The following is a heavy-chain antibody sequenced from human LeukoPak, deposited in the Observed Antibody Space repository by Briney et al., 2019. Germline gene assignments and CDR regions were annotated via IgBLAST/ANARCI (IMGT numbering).Heavy chain of an antibody. V-gene: IGHV5-51*01. CDR2: LYPGDSDT. CDR3: ARQSVTVAGPPFDY. D-gene: IGHD6-19*01. CDR1: GYSFTTYW. J-gene: IGHJ4*02. Sequence: GESLKISCKGSGYSFTTYWIGWVRQLPGKGLEWMGILYPGDSDTRYSPSFQGQVIISADKSISTAYVQWSSLKASDTAMYYCARQSVTVAGPPFDYWGQGTLVTVSS.